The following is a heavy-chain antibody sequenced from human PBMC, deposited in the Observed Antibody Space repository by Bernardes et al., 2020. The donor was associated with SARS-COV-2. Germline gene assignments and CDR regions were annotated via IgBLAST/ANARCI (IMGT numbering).Heavy chain of an antibody. CDR1: GFTFGSFA. Sequence: GGSLRLSCAASGFTFGSFAMSWVCQAPGKGLEWVSAISGSGGNTYYADSVKGRFTIPRDNSKNMLYLQMNSLRAEDTAVFYCAKGRCSLDYLGDYWGQGILVTVSS. D-gene: IGHD2-15*01. J-gene: IGHJ4*02. CDR2: ISGSGGNT. CDR3: AKGRCSLDYLGDY. V-gene: IGHV3-23*01.